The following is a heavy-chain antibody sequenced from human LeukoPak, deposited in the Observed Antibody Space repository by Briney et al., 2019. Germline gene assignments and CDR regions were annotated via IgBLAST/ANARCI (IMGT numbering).Heavy chain of an antibody. CDR2: ISYDGSNT. J-gene: IGHJ3*02. CDR1: GFTFSSYE. V-gene: IGHV3-30*19. D-gene: IGHD4-17*01. Sequence: PGGSLRLSWAASGFTFSSYEMSWVRQDPGNGLGWVAVISYDGSNTYYADSVKGRFTISRDNSKNTLYLQMNSLRAEDTAVYYCAREDGDYRLGDAFDIWGQGTMVTVSS. CDR3: AREDGDYRLGDAFDI.